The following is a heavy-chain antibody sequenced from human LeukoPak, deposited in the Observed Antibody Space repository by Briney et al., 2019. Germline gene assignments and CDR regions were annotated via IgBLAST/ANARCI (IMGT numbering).Heavy chain of an antibody. J-gene: IGHJ5*01. CDR2: IIPILGIA. V-gene: IGHV1-69*04. CDR3: ARDHGRLVAVTTWWFDS. Sequence: SVKVSCKASGGTFSSYAISWVRQAPGQGLEWMGRIIPILGIANYAQKFQGRVTITADKSTSTAYMELSSLRSEDTAAYYCARDHGRLVAVTTWWFDSWGQGTLVTVSS. CDR1: GGTFSSYA. D-gene: IGHD4-11*01.